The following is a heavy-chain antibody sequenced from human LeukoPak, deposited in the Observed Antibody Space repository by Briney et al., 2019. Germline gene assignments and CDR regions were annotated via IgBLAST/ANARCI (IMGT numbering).Heavy chain of an antibody. J-gene: IGHJ4*02. Sequence: ASVKVSCKASGYTFTSYWIGWVRQMPGKGLEWMGIIYPGDSDTRYSPSFQGQVTISADKSISTAYLQWSSLKASDTAMYYCARLKRGGDFDYWGQGTLVTVSS. CDR3: ARLKRGGDFDY. D-gene: IGHD3-16*01. CDR2: IYPGDSDT. V-gene: IGHV5-51*01. CDR1: GYTFTSYW.